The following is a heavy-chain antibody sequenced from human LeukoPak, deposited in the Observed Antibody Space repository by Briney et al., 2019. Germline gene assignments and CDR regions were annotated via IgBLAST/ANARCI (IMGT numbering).Heavy chain of an antibody. J-gene: IGHJ4*02. CDR2: IIPIFGTA. CDR3: ARGEIAAAGIPPDY. D-gene: IGHD6-13*01. CDR1: GGTFSSYA. V-gene: IGHV1-69*13. Sequence: ASVKVSCKASGGTFSSYAISWVRQAPGQGLEWMGGIIPIFGTANYAQKFQGRVTITADESTSTAYMGLSSLRSEDTAVYYCARGEIAAAGIPPDYWGQGTLVTVSS.